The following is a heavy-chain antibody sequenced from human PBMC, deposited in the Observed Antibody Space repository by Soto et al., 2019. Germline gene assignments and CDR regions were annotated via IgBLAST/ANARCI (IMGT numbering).Heavy chain of an antibody. CDR2: INHSGST. CDR3: ARGRGSYGSPQTD. Sequence: SETLSLTCAVYGGSFSGYYWSWIRQPPGKGLEWIGEINHSGSTNYNPSLKSRVTISVDTSKNQFSLKLSSLRSEDTAVYYCARGRGSYGSPQTDWGQGTLVTVSS. J-gene: IGHJ4*02. D-gene: IGHD3-16*01. V-gene: IGHV4-34*01. CDR1: GGSFSGYY.